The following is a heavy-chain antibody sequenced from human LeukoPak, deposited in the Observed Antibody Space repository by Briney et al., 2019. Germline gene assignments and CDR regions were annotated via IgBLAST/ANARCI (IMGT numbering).Heavy chain of an antibody. V-gene: IGHV3-21*04. CDR2: ISSNSRYI. J-gene: IGHJ6*02. CDR1: GFTFSTYS. CDR3: VKDSSRRTSYYYYGMDV. Sequence: GGSLRLSCAASGFTFSTYSMNWVRQAPGKGLEWVSAISSNSRYIYYADSVKGRFTTSRDNAKNSLYLQMNSLRAEDTALYHCVKDSSRRTSYYYYGMDVWGQGTTVTVSS.